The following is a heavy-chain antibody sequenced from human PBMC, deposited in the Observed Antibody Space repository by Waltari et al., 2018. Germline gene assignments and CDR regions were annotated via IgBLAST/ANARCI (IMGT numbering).Heavy chain of an antibody. J-gene: IGHJ5*02. V-gene: IGHV4-59*12. Sequence: QVQLQESGPGLVKPSETLSLTCTVSGGSISSYYWSWIRQPPGKGLEWIGYIYYSGSTNDNPSRKSRVTISVDTSKNQFSLKLSSVTAADTAVYYCARDAMDPLYSSSSKIVGRWFDPWGQGTLVTVSS. CDR2: IYYSGST. CDR3: ARDAMDPLYSSSSKIVGRWFDP. CDR1: GGSISSYY. D-gene: IGHD6-6*01.